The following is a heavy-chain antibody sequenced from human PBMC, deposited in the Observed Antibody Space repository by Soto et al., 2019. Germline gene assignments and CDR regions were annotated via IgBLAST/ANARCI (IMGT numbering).Heavy chain of an antibody. J-gene: IGHJ4*02. V-gene: IGHV3-30-3*01. D-gene: IGHD6-19*01. CDR1: GFTFSSYA. Sequence: GGSLRLSCAASGFTFSSYAMHWVRQAPGKGLEWVAVISYDGSNKYYADSVKGRFTISRDNSKNTLYLQMNSLRAEDTALYYCAKGGVESGWYEDYFDYWGQGTLVTVSS. CDR3: AKGGVESGWYEDYFDY. CDR2: ISYDGSNK.